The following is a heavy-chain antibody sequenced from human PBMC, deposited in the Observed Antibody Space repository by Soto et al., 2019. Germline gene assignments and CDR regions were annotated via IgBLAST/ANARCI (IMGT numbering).Heavy chain of an antibody. D-gene: IGHD3-22*01. CDR3: ARSNYDSSGYYFDY. J-gene: IGHJ4*02. CDR1: GFTFSSYA. V-gene: IGHV3-30-3*01. CDR2: ISYDGSNK. Sequence: GGSLRLSCAASGFTFSSYAMHWVRQAPGKGLEWVAVISYDGSNKYYADSVKGRFTISRDNSKNTLYLQMNSLRAEDTAVYYCARSNYDSSGYYFDYWGQGTLVTVSS.